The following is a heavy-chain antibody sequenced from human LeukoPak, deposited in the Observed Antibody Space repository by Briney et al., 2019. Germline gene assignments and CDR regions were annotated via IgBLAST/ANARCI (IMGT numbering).Heavy chain of an antibody. V-gene: IGHV4-4*02. CDR1: GGSISSSNW. J-gene: IGHJ4*02. CDR3: ARAHPYYYDSSGYYYY. D-gene: IGHD3-22*01. CDR2: IYHSGST. Sequence: PSGTLSLTCAVSGGSISSSNWWSWVRQPPGKGLEWIGEIYHSGSTNYNPSLKSRVTISVDKSKNQFSLKLSSVTAADTAVYYCARAHPYYYDSSGYYYYWGQGTLVTVSS.